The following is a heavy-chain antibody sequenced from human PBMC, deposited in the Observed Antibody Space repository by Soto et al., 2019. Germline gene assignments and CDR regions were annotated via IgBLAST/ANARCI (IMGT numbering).Heavy chain of an antibody. Sequence: QVQLVQSGAEVKKPGASVKVSCKASGYTFTNYAIHWVRQAPGQRLEWMGWINAGNRNTEYSQKFQGRVIMTKDTSASTAEIELSRLGSEDTAVYYCARAYYYVWGSYRSDAFDIWGKGTMVTASS. V-gene: IGHV1-3*01. J-gene: IGHJ3*02. CDR3: ARAYYYVWGSYRSDAFDI. D-gene: IGHD3-16*02. CDR2: INAGNRNT. CDR1: GYTFTNYA.